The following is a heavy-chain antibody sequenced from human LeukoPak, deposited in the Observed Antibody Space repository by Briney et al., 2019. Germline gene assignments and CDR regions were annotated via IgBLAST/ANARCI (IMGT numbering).Heavy chain of an antibody. V-gene: IGHV3-7*01. J-gene: IGHJ4*02. CDR2: IKQDGSEK. CDR1: GFTFSSYL. D-gene: IGHD6-13*01. Sequence: GGSLRLSCAASGFTFSSYLMSWVRQAPGKGLEWVANIKQDGSEKYYVDSVKGRFTISRDNAKNSLYLQMNSLRAEDTAVYYCARSRWYRAVNYFDYWGQGALVTVSS. CDR3: ARSRWYRAVNYFDY.